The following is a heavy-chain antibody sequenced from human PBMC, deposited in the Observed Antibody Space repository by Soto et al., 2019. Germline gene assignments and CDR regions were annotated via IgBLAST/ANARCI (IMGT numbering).Heavy chain of an antibody. CDR2: VYSSGGT. J-gene: IGHJ5*02. D-gene: IGHD1-1*01. Sequence: QLPLQESGPGLVKPSETLSLTCTGSGASITYSSYYWGWVRPPPGKGLEGISYVYSSGGTYYNPSLWSRVTISLATSENLFPLSLPSVTAADTAVYYCARMPIVVTTPYYFDPGGPGTLGTVSS. CDR1: GASITYSSYY. CDR3: ARMPIVVTTPYYFDP. V-gene: IGHV4-39*01.